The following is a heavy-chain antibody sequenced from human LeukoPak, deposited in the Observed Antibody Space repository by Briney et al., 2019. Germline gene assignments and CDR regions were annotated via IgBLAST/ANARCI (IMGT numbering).Heavy chain of an antibody. CDR1: GFTVSTNY. CDR3: ARGWVLATGAFDI. V-gene: IGHV3-53*01. Sequence: GGSLRLSCAASGFTVSTNYMTWVRQAPGKGLEWVSVIYSGGSTYYADSVKGRFTISRDNSKKMLYLQMNSLRAEDSAVYYCARGWVLATGAFDIWGQGTMVTVSS. J-gene: IGHJ3*02. CDR2: IYSGGST. D-gene: IGHD2-8*02.